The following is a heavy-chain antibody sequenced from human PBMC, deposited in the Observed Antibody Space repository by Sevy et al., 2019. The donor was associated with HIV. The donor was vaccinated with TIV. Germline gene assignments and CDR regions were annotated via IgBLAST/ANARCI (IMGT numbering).Heavy chain of an antibody. CDR1: GYTLNQLS. CDR3: ATTKHYYESSGCPFDY. J-gene: IGHJ4*02. Sequence: ASVKVSCKVSGYTLNQLSMHWVRQAPGKGLEWMGSFDPEDGERFYAQKFQGRVTMTEDTSTDTAYMELSSLRSEDTPVYTYATTKHYYESSGCPFDYWGQGTLVTVSS. V-gene: IGHV1-24*01. D-gene: IGHD3-22*01. CDR2: FDPEDGER.